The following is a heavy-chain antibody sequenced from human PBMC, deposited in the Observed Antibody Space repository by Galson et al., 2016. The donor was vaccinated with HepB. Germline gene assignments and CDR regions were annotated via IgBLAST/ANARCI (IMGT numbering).Heavy chain of an antibody. CDR2: IWRDGSNE. CDR3: ARDVGAAPFGF. V-gene: IGHV3-33*01. Sequence: SLRLSCAASGFTFSSSGMHWVHQAPGKGLEWVAVIWRDGSNEYYADSVKGRFTISRDNSRNTLYLQMNSLRDEDTAVYYCARDVGAAPFGFWGQGTLVTVSS. D-gene: IGHD1-26*01. J-gene: IGHJ1*01. CDR1: GFTFSSSG.